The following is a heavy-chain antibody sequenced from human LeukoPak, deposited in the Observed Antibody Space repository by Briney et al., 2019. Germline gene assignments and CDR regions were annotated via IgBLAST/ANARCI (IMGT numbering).Heavy chain of an antibody. CDR1: GYTFTSYD. Sequence: ASVKVSCKASGYTFTSYDINWVRQATGQGLEWMGWMNPNSGNTGYAQKFQGRVTMTRNTSISTAYMELSSLRSEATAVYYCARSRRGYSGFHFDYWGQGTLVTVSS. CDR3: ARSRRGYSGFHFDY. V-gene: IGHV1-8*01. CDR2: MNPNSGNT. D-gene: IGHD5-12*01. J-gene: IGHJ4*02.